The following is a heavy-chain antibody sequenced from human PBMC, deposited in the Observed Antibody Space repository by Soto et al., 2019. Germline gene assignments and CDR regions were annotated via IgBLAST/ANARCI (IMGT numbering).Heavy chain of an antibody. CDR1: GGTFSSYA. CDR2: IIPIFGTA. D-gene: IGHD3-10*01. J-gene: IGHJ6*02. Sequence: SVKVSCKASGGTFSSYAISWVRQAPGQGLEWMGGIIPIFGTANYAQKFQGRVTITADESTSTAYMELSSLRSEDTAVYYCARDRWITTVRGVISNTPYYYYGMDVWGQGTTVTVSS. V-gene: IGHV1-69*13. CDR3: ARDRWITTVRGVISNTPYYYYGMDV.